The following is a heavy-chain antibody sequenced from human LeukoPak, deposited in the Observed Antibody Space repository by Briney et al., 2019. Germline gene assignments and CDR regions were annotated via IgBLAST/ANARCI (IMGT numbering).Heavy chain of an antibody. CDR2: ISAYNGNT. CDR1: GYTFTGYY. V-gene: IGHV1-18*04. Sequence: ASVKLSCKASGYTFTGYYMHWVRQAPGQGLEWIGWISAYNGNTNYAQKLQGRVTMTTDTSTRTAYMQLRSLRADDTAVYYCSRGYCTNGVCLTAVDYWGQGTLVTVSS. J-gene: IGHJ4*02. CDR3: SRGYCTNGVCLTAVDY. D-gene: IGHD2-8*01.